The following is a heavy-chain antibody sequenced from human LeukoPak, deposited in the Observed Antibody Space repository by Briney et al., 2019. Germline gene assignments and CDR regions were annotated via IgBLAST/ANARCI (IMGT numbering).Heavy chain of an antibody. Sequence: ASVKVSCKASGYTFTGYYMHWVRQAPGQGLEWMGWINPNSGGTSYAQKFQGRVTMTRDTSISTAYMELSRLRSDDTAVYYCARVAYDILTGYRYDYWGQGTLVTVSS. J-gene: IGHJ4*02. CDR3: ARVAYDILTGYRYDY. CDR1: GYTFTGYY. CDR2: INPNSGGT. D-gene: IGHD3-9*01. V-gene: IGHV1-2*02.